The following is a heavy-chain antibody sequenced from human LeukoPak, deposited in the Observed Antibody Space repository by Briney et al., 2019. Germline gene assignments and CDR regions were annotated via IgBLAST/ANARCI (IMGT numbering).Heavy chain of an antibody. D-gene: IGHD6-6*01. CDR3: TKESSPGDY. CDR2: IRYDGGEQ. J-gene: IGHJ4*02. CDR1: GFTFSNNG. Sequence: GGSLRLSCAASGFTFSNNGMHWVRQAPGKGLEWVAFIRYDGGEQYYADSVKGRFTISRDNSINTLYLQINSLRPEDTAVYYCTKESSPGDYWGLGTLVTVSS. V-gene: IGHV3-30*02.